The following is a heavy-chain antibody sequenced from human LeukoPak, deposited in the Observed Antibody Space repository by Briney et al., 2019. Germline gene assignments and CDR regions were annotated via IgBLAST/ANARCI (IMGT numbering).Heavy chain of an antibody. D-gene: IGHD3-22*01. CDR3: ARHRDYYDT. V-gene: IGHV4-59*08. Sequence: SETLSLTCTVSGASINNNFWTWIRQPPGKGLEWIGYIYSSGSANYNPSLKSRVIISGDTSKNQISLNLTSVTAADTAVYFCARHRDYYDTWGHGTLVNVSS. CDR1: GASINNNF. CDR2: IYSSGSA. J-gene: IGHJ4*01.